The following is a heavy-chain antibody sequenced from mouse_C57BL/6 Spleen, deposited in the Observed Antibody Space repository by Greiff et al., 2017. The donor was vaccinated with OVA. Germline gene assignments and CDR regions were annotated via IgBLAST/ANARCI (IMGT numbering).Heavy chain of an antibody. J-gene: IGHJ1*03. D-gene: IGHD2-4*01. CDR3: AREDYDYYFDV. V-gene: IGHV1-26*01. Sequence: VQLQQSGPELVKPGASVKISCKASGYTFTDYYMNWVKQSHGKSLEWIGDINPNNGGTSYNQKFKGKATLTVDKSSSTAYMELRSLTSEDSAVYYCAREDYDYYFDVWGTGTTVTVSS. CDR2: INPNNGGT. CDR1: GYTFTDYY.